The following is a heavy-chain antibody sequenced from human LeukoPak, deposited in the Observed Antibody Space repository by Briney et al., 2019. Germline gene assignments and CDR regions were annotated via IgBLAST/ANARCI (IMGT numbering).Heavy chain of an antibody. D-gene: IGHD6-13*01. CDR3: AADKNNRSWYYY. Sequence: SETLSLTCTVSGASITNYYWSWIRQPPGKGLEWIGYIDKSGSTNYNPSLKSRVTISVDTSTSQFSLRLSSVTAADTAVYYCAADKNNRSWYYYWGQGILVTVSS. V-gene: IGHV4-59*08. CDR2: IDKSGST. CDR1: GASITNYY. J-gene: IGHJ4*02.